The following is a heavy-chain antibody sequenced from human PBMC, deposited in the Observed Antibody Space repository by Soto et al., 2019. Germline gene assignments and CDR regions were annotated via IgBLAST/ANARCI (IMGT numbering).Heavy chain of an antibody. V-gene: IGHV3-23*01. CDR2: ISGSGGST. J-gene: IGHJ4*02. CDR1: GFTFSSYA. Sequence: GGSLRLSCAASGFTFSSYAMSWVRQAPGKGLEWVSAISGSGGSTYYADSVKGRFTISRDNSKNTLYLQMNSLRAEDTAVYYCAKDPWTGYGGNSEDYFDYWGQGTLVTVSS. CDR3: AKDPWTGYGGNSEDYFDY. D-gene: IGHD2-21*02.